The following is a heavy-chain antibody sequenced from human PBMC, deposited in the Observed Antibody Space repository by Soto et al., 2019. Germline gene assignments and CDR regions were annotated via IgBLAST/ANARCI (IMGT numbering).Heavy chain of an antibody. J-gene: IGHJ4*02. V-gene: IGHV3-30-3*01. CDR1: GFTFSSYA. CDR2: ISYDGSNK. CDR3: ARDGAAAGERGVFDY. D-gene: IGHD6-13*01. Sequence: QVQLVESGGGVVQPGRSLRLSCAASGFTFSSYAMHWVRQAPGKGLEWVAVISYDGSNKYYADSVKGRFTISRDNSKNTLYLQMNSLRAEDTAVYYCARDGAAAGERGVFDYWGQGTLVTVSS.